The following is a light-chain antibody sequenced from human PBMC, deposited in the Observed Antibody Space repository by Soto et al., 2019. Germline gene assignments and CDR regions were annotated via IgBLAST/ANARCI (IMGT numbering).Light chain of an antibody. Sequence: DIQMTQSPASLSASVGDRVTIFCQASQDISRYLNWYQHKPGRAPQLLINDVSSLETGVPSRFSATGSGTEFTLTINGLQPEDLATYYCQQYDIPPSTFGGGTKVAIK. J-gene: IGKJ4*01. CDR2: DVS. V-gene: IGKV1-33*01. CDR1: QDISRY. CDR3: QQYDIPPST.